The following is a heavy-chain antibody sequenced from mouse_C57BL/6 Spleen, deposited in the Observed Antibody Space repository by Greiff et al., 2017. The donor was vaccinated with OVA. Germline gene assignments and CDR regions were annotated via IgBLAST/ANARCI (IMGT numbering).Heavy chain of an antibody. CDR3: ARQYDYDVGYYAMDY. CDR1: GYTFTDYN. CDR2: INPNNGGT. D-gene: IGHD2-4*01. Sequence: VQLQQSGPELVKPGASVKMSCKASGYTFTDYNMHWVKQSHGKSLEWIGYINPNNGGTSYNQKFKGKATLTVNKSSSTAYMELRSLTSEDSAVYYCARQYDYDVGYYAMDYWGQGTSVTVSS. V-gene: IGHV1-22*01. J-gene: IGHJ4*01.